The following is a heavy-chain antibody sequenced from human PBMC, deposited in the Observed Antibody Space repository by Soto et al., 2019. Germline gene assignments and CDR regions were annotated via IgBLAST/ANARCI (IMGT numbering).Heavy chain of an antibody. CDR1: GFTFSSYG. Sequence: QSGGSLRLSCAASGFTFSSYGMHWVRQAPGKGLEWVAVIWYDGSNKYYADSVKGRFTISRDNSKNTLYLQMNSLRAEDTAVYYCARGYTITMVRGVQFDYWGQGTLVTVSS. CDR2: IWYDGSNK. D-gene: IGHD3-10*01. CDR3: ARGYTITMVRGVQFDY. V-gene: IGHV3-33*01. J-gene: IGHJ4*02.